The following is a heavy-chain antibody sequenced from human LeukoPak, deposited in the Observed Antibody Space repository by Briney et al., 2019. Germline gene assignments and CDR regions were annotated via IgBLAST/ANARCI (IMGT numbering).Heavy chain of an antibody. J-gene: IGHJ3*02. D-gene: IGHD6-13*01. CDR1: GGSISSYY. Sequence: SETLSLTCTVSGGSISSYYWSWIRQPPGKGLEWIGYIYYSGSTNYNPSLKSRVTISVDTSKNQFSLKLSSVTAANTAVYYCARTPHSSSWSPRAFDIWGQGTMVTVSS. CDR3: ARTPHSSSWSPRAFDI. V-gene: IGHV4-59*01. CDR2: IYYSGST.